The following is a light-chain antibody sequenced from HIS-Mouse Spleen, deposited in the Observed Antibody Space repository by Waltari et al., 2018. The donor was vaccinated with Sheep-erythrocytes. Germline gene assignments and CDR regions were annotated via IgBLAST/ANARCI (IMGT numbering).Light chain of an antibody. CDR1: QSVLYSSNNKNY. CDR2: WAS. Sequence: DIVMTQSPDSLAVSLGERATINCKSSQSVLYSSNNKNYLAWYQQKPGQPPKLLMYWASTREYGVPDRFSGSGSGTDFTLTISSLQAEDVAVYYCQQYYSTLTFGGGTKVEIK. V-gene: IGKV4-1*01. J-gene: IGKJ4*01. CDR3: QQYYSTLT.